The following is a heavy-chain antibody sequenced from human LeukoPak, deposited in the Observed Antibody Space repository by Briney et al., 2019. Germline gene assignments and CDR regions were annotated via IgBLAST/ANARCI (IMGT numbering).Heavy chain of an antibody. CDR3: ARDSSGYYLPDAFDI. Sequence: SETLSLTCTVSGGSIGSYYWSWIRQPAGKGLEWIGRIYTSGSTNYNPSLKSRVTMSVDTSKNQFSLKLSSVTAADTAVYYCARDSSGYYLPDAFDIWGQGTMVTVSS. CDR1: GGSIGSYY. V-gene: IGHV4-4*07. J-gene: IGHJ3*02. D-gene: IGHD3-22*01. CDR2: IYTSGST.